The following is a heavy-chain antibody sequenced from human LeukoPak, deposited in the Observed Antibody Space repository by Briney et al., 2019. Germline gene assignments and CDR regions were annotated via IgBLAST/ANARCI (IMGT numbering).Heavy chain of an antibody. Sequence: SVKVSCKASGGTFSSYAISWVRQAPGQGLEWMGGIIPIFGTANYAQKFQGRVTITADKSTSTAYMELSSLRSEDTAVYYCARSRTYFDWLLSPWGGDYMDVWGKGTTVTVSS. CDR3: ARSRTYFDWLLSPWGGDYMDV. J-gene: IGHJ6*03. V-gene: IGHV1-69*06. CDR1: GGTFSSYA. D-gene: IGHD3-9*01. CDR2: IIPIFGTA.